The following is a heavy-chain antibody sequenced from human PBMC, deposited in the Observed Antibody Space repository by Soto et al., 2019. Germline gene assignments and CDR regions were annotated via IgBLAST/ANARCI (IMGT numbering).Heavy chain of an antibody. CDR3: ARGVHYVRSGYYYLY. Sequence: QVRMVQSGAEVQKPGSSVKVSCKASGGTFSTYAIDWVRQAPGQGLEWMGGIIPLFGTAKSAQNFQGRITITADESTNTAYMERRSLGSQDKAVYYCARGVHYVRSGYYYLYWGQGTLLTPSS. J-gene: IGHJ4*02. V-gene: IGHV1-69*01. CDR2: IIPLFGTA. D-gene: IGHD3-22*01. CDR1: GGTFSTYA.